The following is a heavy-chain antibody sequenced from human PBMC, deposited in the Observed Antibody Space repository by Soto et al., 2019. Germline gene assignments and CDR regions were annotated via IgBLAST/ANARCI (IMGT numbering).Heavy chain of an antibody. CDR3: TTDILTGPGGMDV. J-gene: IGHJ6*02. D-gene: IGHD3-9*01. V-gene: IGHV3-15*01. Sequence: PGGSELSCAASGFTFSNAWMSWVRQAPGKGLEWVGRIKSKTDGGTTDYAAPVKGRFTISRDDSKNTLYLQMNSLKTEDTAVYYCTTDILTGPGGMDVWGQGTTVTVSS. CDR2: IKSKTDGGTT. CDR1: GFTFSNAW.